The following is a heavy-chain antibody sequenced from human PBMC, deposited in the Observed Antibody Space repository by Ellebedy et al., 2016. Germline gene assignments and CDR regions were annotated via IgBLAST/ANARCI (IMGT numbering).Heavy chain of an antibody. CDR2: IKSKTDGGTT. CDR1: GFTFSNAW. V-gene: IGHV3-15*01. J-gene: IGHJ3*02. Sequence: GGSLRLSCAASGFTFSNAWMSWVRQAPGKGLEWVGRIKSKTDGGTTDYAAPVKGRFTISRDDSKNTLYLQMNSLKTEDTAVYYCTTDSPVGGWYAFDIWGQGTMVTVSS. CDR3: TTDSPVGGWYAFDI. D-gene: IGHD6-19*01.